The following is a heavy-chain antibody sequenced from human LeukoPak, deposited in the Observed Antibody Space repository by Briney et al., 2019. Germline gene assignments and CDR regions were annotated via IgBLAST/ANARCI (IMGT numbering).Heavy chain of an antibody. CDR2: MSYDGNDI. Sequence: PGGSLRLSCAASGFTFNTYSIHWVHQAPGKGLEWVAFMSYDGNDIYFGDSVKGRFTISRDNSRNTAYLQMSSLRVEDTGVYYCARSEYAASWADYWGQGTLVTVSS. V-gene: IGHV3-30*15. CDR3: ARSEYAASWADY. CDR1: GFTFNTYS. J-gene: IGHJ4*02. D-gene: IGHD2-2*01.